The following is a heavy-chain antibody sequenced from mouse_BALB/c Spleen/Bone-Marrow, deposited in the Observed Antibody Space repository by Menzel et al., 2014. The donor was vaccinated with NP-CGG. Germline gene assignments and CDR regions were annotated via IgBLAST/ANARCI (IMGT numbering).Heavy chain of an antibody. CDR3: ARDGSFAAMDY. CDR1: GYTFTDYV. Sequence: QVQLQQSGPELVKPGASVKMSCKASGYTFTDYVISWMKQRTGQGLEWIGEIDPGRGSSFYNEKFKAKATLTADKSANTAYMQLSSLTSEDSAVYFCARDGSFAAMDYWGQGTSLTVSS. CDR2: IDPGRGSS. V-gene: IGHV1-77*01. J-gene: IGHJ4*01. D-gene: IGHD1-1*02.